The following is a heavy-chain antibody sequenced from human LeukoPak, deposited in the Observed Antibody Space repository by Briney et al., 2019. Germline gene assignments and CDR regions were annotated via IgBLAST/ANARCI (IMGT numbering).Heavy chain of an antibody. D-gene: IGHD2-2*01. V-gene: IGHV4-39*01. Sequence: SETLSLTCTVSGGSISSSSYYWGWIRQPPGKGLEWIGSIYYSGSTYYNPSLKSRVTISVDTSKNQFSLKLSSVTAADTAVYYCARCYGSSTSCQSHFDYWGQGTLVTVSS. J-gene: IGHJ4*02. CDR1: GGSISSSSYY. CDR3: ARCYGSSTSCQSHFDY. CDR2: IYYSGST.